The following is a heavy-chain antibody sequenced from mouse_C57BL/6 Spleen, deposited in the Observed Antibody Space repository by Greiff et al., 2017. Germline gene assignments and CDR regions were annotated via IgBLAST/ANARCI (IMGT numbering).Heavy chain of an antibody. CDR1: GYAFSSSW. D-gene: IGHD1-1*01. J-gene: IGHJ2*01. CDR2: IYPGDGDT. Sequence: VQLQQSGPELVKPGASVKISCKASGYAFSSSWMNWVKQRPGKGLEWIGRIYPGDGDTNYNGKFKGKATLTADKSSSTAYMQLSSLTSEDSAVYFCARGGYYYGSSFHYWGQGTTLTVSS. CDR3: ARGGYYYGSSFHY. V-gene: IGHV1-82*01.